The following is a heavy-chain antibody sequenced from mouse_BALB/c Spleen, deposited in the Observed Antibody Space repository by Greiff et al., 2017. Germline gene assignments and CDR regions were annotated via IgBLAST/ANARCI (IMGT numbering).Heavy chain of an antibody. CDR3: ARSFYDYDGFAY. Sequence: EVKLVESGPSLVKPSQTLSLTCSVTGDSITSGYWNWIRKFPGNKLEYMGYISYSGSTYYNPSLKSRISITRDTSKNQYYLQLNSVTTEDTATYYCARSFYDYDGFAYWGQGTLVTVSA. CDR2: ISYSGST. D-gene: IGHD2-4*01. CDR1: GDSITSGY. J-gene: IGHJ3*01. V-gene: IGHV3-8*02.